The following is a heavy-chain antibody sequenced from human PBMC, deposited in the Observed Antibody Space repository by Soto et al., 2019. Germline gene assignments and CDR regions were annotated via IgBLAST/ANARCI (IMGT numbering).Heavy chain of an antibody. CDR2: ISSNGGST. J-gene: IGHJ3*02. CDR3: ARALGYAFDI. D-gene: IGHD7-27*01. CDR1: GFTFSSYA. V-gene: IGHV3-64*01. Sequence: PGGSLRLSCAASGFTFSSYAMHWVCQAPGKGLEYVSAISSNGGSTYYANSVKGRFTISRDNSKNTLYLQMGSLRAEDMAVYYCARALGYAFDIWGQGTMVTVSS.